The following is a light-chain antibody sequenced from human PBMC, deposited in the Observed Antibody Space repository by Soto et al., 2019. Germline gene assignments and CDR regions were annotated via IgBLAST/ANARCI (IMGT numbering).Light chain of an antibody. J-gene: IGLJ2*01. CDR2: AVS. CDR1: SSDVGAYNY. Sequence: QSALTQPASVSGSPGQSITISCTGTSSDVGAYNYVSWYQQHPGKAPKLIIYAVSNRPSGVSNRFSGSKFGNTASLTISGLPPEDEADYYCSSYTGTSTLVFGGGTKVTVL. V-gene: IGLV2-14*03. CDR3: SSYTGTSTLV.